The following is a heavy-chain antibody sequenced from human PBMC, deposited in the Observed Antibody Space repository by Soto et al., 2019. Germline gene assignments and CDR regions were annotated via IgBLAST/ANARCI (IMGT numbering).Heavy chain of an antibody. CDR1: GFTFSNYW. CDR3: ATYAHHTFDS. D-gene: IGHD3-16*01. J-gene: IGHJ5*01. Sequence: EVQLVESGGGLVQPGGSLRLSCAASGFTFSNYWMNWVRQAPGKGPEWVANIKQDGSEKNYVDSVEGRFTISRDNAKNSLYLQMNSLRAEDTAVYYCATYAHHTFDSWGQGTLVTVSS. CDR2: IKQDGSEK. V-gene: IGHV3-7*01.